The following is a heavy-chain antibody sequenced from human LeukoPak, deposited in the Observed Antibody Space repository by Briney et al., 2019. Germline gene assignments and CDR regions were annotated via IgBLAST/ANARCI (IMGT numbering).Heavy chain of an antibody. D-gene: IGHD2-8*01. CDR1: GYPFSWYG. V-gene: IGHV1-18*01. CDR3: GRDGVVRENRFYFDY. Sequence: ATVRVSCKASGYPFSWYGFTWVRHAPGQGLERMVWIGANDATTTFAQTSQGRLPMAIDTPTVIVHMELRDLISDDTAVYYCGRDGVVRENRFYFDYWGQGTLVTVSS. J-gene: IGHJ4*02. CDR2: IGANDATT.